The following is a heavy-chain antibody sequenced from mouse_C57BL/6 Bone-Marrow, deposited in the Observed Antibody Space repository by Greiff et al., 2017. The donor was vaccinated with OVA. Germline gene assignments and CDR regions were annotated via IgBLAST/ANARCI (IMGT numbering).Heavy chain of an antibody. D-gene: IGHD1-1*01. CDR2: IDPSDSYT. V-gene: IGHV1-59*01. J-gene: IGHJ3*01. CDR3: ARGGYYYGQLNRAWLAY. Sequence: QVQLQQSGAELVRPGTSVKLSCKASGYTFTSYWMHWVKQRPGQGLEWIGVIDPSDSYTNYNQKFKGKATLTVDTSSSTAYMQLSSLTSEDSSVYYCARGGYYYGQLNRAWLAYWGQGTLVTVSA. CDR1: GYTFTSYW.